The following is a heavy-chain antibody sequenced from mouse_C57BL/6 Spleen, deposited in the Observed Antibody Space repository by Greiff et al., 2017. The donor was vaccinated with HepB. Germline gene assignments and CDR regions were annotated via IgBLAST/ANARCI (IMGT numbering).Heavy chain of an antibody. CDR3: ARMTTVSHFDY. Sequence: EVQLQQSGPVLVKPGASVKMSCKASGYTFTDYYMNWVKQSHGKSLEWIGVINPYNGGTSYNQKFKGKATLTVDKSSSTAYMELNSLTSEDSAVYYCARMTTVSHFDYWGQGTTLTVSS. CDR1: GYTFTDYY. J-gene: IGHJ2*01. D-gene: IGHD1-1*01. CDR2: INPYNGGT. V-gene: IGHV1-19*01.